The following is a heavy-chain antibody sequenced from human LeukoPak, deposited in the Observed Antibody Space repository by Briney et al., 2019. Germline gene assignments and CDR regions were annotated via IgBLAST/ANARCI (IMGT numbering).Heavy chain of an antibody. CDR3: ARQDRGYSYGPNWFDP. CDR1: GYTFTSYD. Sequence: HGASVKVSCKASGYTFTSYDINWVRQATGQGLEWMGWMNPNSGNTGYAQKFQGRVTMTRNTSISTAYMELSSLRSEDTAVYYCARQDRGYSYGPNWFDPWGQGTLVTASS. CDR2: MNPNSGNT. V-gene: IGHV1-8*01. D-gene: IGHD5-18*01. J-gene: IGHJ5*02.